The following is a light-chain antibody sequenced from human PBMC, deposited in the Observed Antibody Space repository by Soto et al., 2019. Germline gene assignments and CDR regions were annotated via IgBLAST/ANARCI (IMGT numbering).Light chain of an antibody. Sequence: EIVLTQSPATLSLSPGERATLSCRASQSISIYLAWYQQKPGQAPRLLIYEVFNRATGIPARFSGSGSGTDFTLTISSLEPEDFAVYYCQQRSNWPPEITFGQGTRLEIK. J-gene: IGKJ5*01. CDR2: EVF. V-gene: IGKV3-11*01. CDR1: QSISIY. CDR3: QQRSNWPPEIT.